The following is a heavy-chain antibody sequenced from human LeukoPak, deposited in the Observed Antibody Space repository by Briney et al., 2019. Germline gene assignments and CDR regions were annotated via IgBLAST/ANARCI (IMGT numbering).Heavy chain of an antibody. CDR3: AREYDVLTGYAFFDY. J-gene: IGHJ4*02. CDR2: ISYDGSNK. CDR1: GFTFSSYA. V-gene: IGHV3-30-3*01. D-gene: IGHD3-9*01. Sequence: GGSLRLSCAASGFTFSSYAMHWVRQAPGKGLEWVAVISYDGSNKYYADSVKGRFTISRDNSKNTLYLQMNSLRAEDTAVYYCAREYDVLTGYAFFDYWGQGTLVTVSS.